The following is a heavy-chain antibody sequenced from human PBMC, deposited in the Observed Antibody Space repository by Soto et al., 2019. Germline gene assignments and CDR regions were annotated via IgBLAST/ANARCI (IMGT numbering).Heavy chain of an antibody. Sequence: SETLSLTCTVSGGSINNGDYYWSWIRQPPGKGLEWIGYIYYSGKTYYNSSLKSRVAISVDTSENQFSLKLSSVTAADTAVYYCARADTVMVGFAYWGQGTLVTVSS. J-gene: IGHJ4*02. D-gene: IGHD5-18*01. V-gene: IGHV4-30-4*01. CDR2: IYYSGKT. CDR1: GGSINNGDYY. CDR3: ARADTVMVGFAY.